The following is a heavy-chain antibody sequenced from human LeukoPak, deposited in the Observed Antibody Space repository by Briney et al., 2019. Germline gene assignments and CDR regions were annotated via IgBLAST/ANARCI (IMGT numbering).Heavy chain of an antibody. CDR1: GFTFSSYW. V-gene: IGHV3-74*01. D-gene: IGHD6-19*01. CDR3: ARDLIAVAGTRGYYFDY. Sequence: QPGGSLRLSCAASGFTFSSYWMHWVRQPPGEGLVWVSRINSDGSSTSSADSVKGRFTISRDNAKNTLYLQMNSLRAEDTAVYYCARDLIAVAGTRGYYFDYWGQGTLVTVSS. J-gene: IGHJ4*02. CDR2: INSDGSST.